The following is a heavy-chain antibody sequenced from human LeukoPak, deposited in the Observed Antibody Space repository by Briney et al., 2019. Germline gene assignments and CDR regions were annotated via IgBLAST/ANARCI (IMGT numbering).Heavy chain of an antibody. CDR2: ISYDGINQ. Sequence: GGSLRLSCATSGFTFSSYAMHWVRQAPGKGLEWVALISYDGINQYYADSVKGRFIISRDNSKNTLYLQLNSLRLEDTAVYYCTLTIFGVVYYFDYWGHGTLVTVSS. D-gene: IGHD2-8*01. V-gene: IGHV3-30*04. CDR3: TLTIFGVVYYFDY. CDR1: GFTFSSYA. J-gene: IGHJ4*01.